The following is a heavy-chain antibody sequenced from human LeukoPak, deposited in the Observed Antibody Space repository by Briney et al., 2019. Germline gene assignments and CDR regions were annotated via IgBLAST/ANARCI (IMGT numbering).Heavy chain of an antibody. CDR2: IHSSGST. J-gene: IGHJ3*02. CDR1: GDSISYFY. CDR3: ARDGGRVRGPPGDAFDI. D-gene: IGHD3-10*01. Sequence: SETLSLTCSVSGDSISYFYWSWIRQAAGKGLEWIGRIHSSGSTDYNASLKSRVTMSVDTSKNQLSLKVSSVTAADTAVYYCARDGGRVRGPPGDAFDIWGQGAMVTVSS. V-gene: IGHV4-4*07.